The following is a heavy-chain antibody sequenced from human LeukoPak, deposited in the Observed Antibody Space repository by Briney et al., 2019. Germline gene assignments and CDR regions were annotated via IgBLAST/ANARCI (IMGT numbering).Heavy chain of an antibody. V-gene: IGHV4-34*01. D-gene: IGHD6-13*01. J-gene: IGHJ1*01. CDR3: ARAGYSSSWYNAEYFQH. Sequence: SETLSLTCAVYGGSFSDYYWSWIRQPPGKGLEWIGEINHSGSTNYNPSLKSRVTISVDTSKNQFSLKLSSVTAADTAVYYCARAGYSSSWYNAEYFQHWGQGTLVTVSS. CDR1: GGSFSDYY. CDR2: INHSGST.